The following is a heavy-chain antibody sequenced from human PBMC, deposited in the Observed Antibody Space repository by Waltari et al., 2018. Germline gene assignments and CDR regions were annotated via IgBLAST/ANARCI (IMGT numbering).Heavy chain of an antibody. CDR1: GYRFPTYW. CDR3: ARAPTGTSSPYYFDY. Sequence: ELQLVPSGVEVRQPGLFLKISCKGSGYRFPTYWIGWVRRDPGKGLEWMGIIYPGDSDTRYSPSFQGQVTISADNSISTAYLQWSSLKASDTAMYFCARAPTGTSSPYYFDYWGQGTLVTVSS. CDR2: IYPGDSDT. D-gene: IGHD1-1*01. V-gene: IGHV5-51*01. J-gene: IGHJ4*02.